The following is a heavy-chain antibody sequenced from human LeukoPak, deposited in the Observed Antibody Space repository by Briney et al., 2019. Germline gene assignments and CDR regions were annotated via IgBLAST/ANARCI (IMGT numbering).Heavy chain of an antibody. D-gene: IGHD3-3*01. CDR1: GGTFSSYA. CDR3: ARGRLNTIFGVVMGPADY. Sequence: SVKVSCKASGGTFSSYAISWVRQAPGQGLEWMGRIIPIFGTANYAQKFQGRVTITTDESTSTAYMELSSLRSEDTAVYYCARGRLNTIFGVVMGPADYWGQGTLVTVSS. CDR2: IIPIFGTA. J-gene: IGHJ4*02. V-gene: IGHV1-69*05.